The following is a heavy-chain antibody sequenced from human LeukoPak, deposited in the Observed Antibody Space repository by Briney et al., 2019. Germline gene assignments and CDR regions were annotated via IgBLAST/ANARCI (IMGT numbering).Heavy chain of an antibody. Sequence: GESLKISCKGSGYSFTSYWIGWVRQMPGKGLEWMGIIYPGDSDTSYSPSFQGQVTISADKSISTAYLQWSSLKASDTAMYYCARHRRAAGTGAWFDPWGQGTLVTVSS. V-gene: IGHV5-51*01. CDR1: GYSFTSYW. CDR3: ARHRRAAGTGAWFDP. CDR2: IYPGDSDT. D-gene: IGHD6-13*01. J-gene: IGHJ5*02.